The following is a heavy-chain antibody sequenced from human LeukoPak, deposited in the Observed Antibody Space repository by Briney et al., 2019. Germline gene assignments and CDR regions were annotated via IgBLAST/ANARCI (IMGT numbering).Heavy chain of an antibody. V-gene: IGHV1-69*06. D-gene: IGHD2-15*01. Sequence: SVKVSCKASGGTFSSYAISWVRQAPGQGLEWMGGIIPIFGTANYAQKFQGRVTITADKSTSTAYMELSSLSSEDTAVYYCARDRGYCSGGSCRFDYWGQGTLVTVSS. J-gene: IGHJ4*02. CDR3: ARDRGYCSGGSCRFDY. CDR2: IIPIFGTA. CDR1: GGTFSSYA.